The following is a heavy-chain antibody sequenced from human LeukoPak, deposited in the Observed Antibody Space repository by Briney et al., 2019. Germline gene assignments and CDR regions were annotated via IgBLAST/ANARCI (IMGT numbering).Heavy chain of an antibody. CDR2: ISYDGSNK. D-gene: IGHD6-13*01. V-gene: IGHV3-30*18. CDR1: GFTFSSYG. Sequence: GRSLRLSCAASGFTFSSYGMHWVRQAPGKGLEWVAVISYDGSNKYYADSVKGRFTISRDNSKNTLYLQMNSLRAEDTVVYSCAKDRGSSWYFAYWGQGTLVTVSS. CDR3: AKDRGSSWYFAY. J-gene: IGHJ4*02.